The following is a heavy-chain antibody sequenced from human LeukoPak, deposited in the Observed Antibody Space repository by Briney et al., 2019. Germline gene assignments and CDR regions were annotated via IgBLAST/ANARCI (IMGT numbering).Heavy chain of an antibody. CDR3: AKVSRQADCSSTSCYHSGDY. V-gene: IGHV3-30*02. CDR2: IRYDGSNK. Sequence: GGSLRLSCAASGFTFSSYGMHWVRQAPGKGLEWVAFIRYDGSNKYYADSVKGRFTISRDNSKNTLYLQMNSLRAEDTAVYYCAKVSRQADCSSTSCYHSGDYWGQGTLVTVSS. D-gene: IGHD2-2*01. CDR1: GFTFSSYG. J-gene: IGHJ4*02.